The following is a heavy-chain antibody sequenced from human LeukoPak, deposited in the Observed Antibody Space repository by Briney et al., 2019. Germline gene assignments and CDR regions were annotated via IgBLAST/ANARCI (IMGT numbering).Heavy chain of an antibody. CDR1: GFTFSSYS. Sequence: PGGSLRLSCAASGFTFSSYSMNWVRQAPGKGLEWLSSISSSSSYIYYADSAKGRFTISRDNAKNSPYLQMNSRRAEDTAVYYCARADSSGYYYYFDDWGQGTL. D-gene: IGHD3-22*01. CDR2: ISSSSSYI. V-gene: IGHV3-21*01. J-gene: IGHJ4*02. CDR3: ARADSSGYYYYFDD.